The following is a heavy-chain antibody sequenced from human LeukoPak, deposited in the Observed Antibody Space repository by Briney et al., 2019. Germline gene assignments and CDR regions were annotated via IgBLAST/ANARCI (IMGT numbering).Heavy chain of an antibody. Sequence: GGSLRLSRAASAFTFTSYSMNSARHAPGEGLEWLSSIRSSSSYIYYADSVKGRFTISRDNAKNSLYLQMNGLRAEDTAVYYCARDFVWGYSYGQAPFVYWGQGTLVTVSS. CDR1: AFTFTSYS. D-gene: IGHD5-18*01. V-gene: IGHV3-21*01. CDR2: IRSSSSYI. J-gene: IGHJ4*02. CDR3: ARDFVWGYSYGQAPFVY.